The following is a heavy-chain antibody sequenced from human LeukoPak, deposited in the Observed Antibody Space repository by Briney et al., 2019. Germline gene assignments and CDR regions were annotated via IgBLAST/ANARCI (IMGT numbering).Heavy chain of an antibody. Sequence: ASVKVSCKASGYTFTSYDINWVRQATGQGPEWMGWMNPNSGNTGYVQRFQGRVIMTRNTSISTAYMELNSLRSEDTAVYFCGRGRGNGRPENYFDYWGQGTLVTVSS. CDR1: GYTFTSYD. CDR3: GRGRGNGRPENYFDY. D-gene: IGHD2-8*01. J-gene: IGHJ4*02. V-gene: IGHV1-8*01. CDR2: MNPNSGNT.